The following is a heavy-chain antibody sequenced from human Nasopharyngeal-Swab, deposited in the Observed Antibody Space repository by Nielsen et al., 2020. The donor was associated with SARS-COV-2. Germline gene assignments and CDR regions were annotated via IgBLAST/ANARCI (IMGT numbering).Heavy chain of an antibody. CDR2: IWYDGSNK. CDR1: GFTFSTFG. V-gene: IGHV3-33*01. D-gene: IGHD1-1*01. CDR3: ARDEAGTANSGFDY. Sequence: GESLQISCAASGFTFSTFGMHWVRQAPGKGLEWVAVIWYDGSNKYYADSVKGRFTISRDNSKNTLYLQMNSLRAEDTAIYYCARDEAGTANSGFDYWGQGTLVTVSS. J-gene: IGHJ4*02.